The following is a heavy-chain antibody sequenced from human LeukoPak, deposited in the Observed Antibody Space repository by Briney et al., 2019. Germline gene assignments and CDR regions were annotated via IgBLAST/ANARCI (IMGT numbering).Heavy chain of an antibody. CDR2: INQDGSEK. V-gene: IGHV3-7*04. CDR1: GFTSSKYW. CDR3: ARAKRNGFDI. J-gene: IGHJ3*02. Sequence: GGSLRLSCAASGFTSSKYWMSWVRQAPGKGLEWVANINQDGSEKYYVDSMEGRFTISRDNAKNSLFLQLNSLRAEDTAVYYCARAKRNGFDIWGQGTMVTVSS.